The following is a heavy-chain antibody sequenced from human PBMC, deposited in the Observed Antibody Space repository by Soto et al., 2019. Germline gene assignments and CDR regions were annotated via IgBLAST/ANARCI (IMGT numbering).Heavy chain of an antibody. V-gene: IGHV1-18*04. CDR2: ISAYNGNT. CDR1: GYTFTRYG. CDR3: ARDSYDFWSGYYPRKVVGMDV. D-gene: IGHD3-3*01. J-gene: IGHJ6*02. Sequence: ASVQVSCKASGYTFTRYGISWVRQAPGQGLEWMGWISAYNGNTNYAQKLQGRVTMTTDTSTSTAYMELRSLRSDDTAVYYCARDSYDFWSGYYPRKVVGMDVWGQGTTVTVSS.